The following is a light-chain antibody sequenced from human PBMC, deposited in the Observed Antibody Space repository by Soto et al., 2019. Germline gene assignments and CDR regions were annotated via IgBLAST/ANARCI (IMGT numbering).Light chain of an antibody. CDR1: QDIRNY. Sequence: DIQMTQSPSSLSASVGDRVTITCQASQDIRNYLNWYQHKPGKAPKLLIYDASNLETGVPSRFSGSESGTDFTFTISSLQPEDIATYYCQQYDNLPPFTFGGGTKVEIK. CDR2: DAS. V-gene: IGKV1-33*01. J-gene: IGKJ4*01. CDR3: QQYDNLPPFT.